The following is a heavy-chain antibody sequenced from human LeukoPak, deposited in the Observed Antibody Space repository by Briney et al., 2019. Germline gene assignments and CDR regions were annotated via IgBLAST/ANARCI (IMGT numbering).Heavy chain of an antibody. CDR3: AKDIHYDSRGCFDY. CDR1: GFTFSSYA. V-gene: IGHV3-30-3*01. D-gene: IGHD3-22*01. Sequence: QPGRSLRLSCAASGFTFSSYAMHWVRQAPGKGLEWVAVISYDGSNKYYADSVKGRFTISRDNSKNTLYLQMNSLRAEDTALYYCAKDIHYDSRGCFDYWGQGTLVTVSS. J-gene: IGHJ4*02. CDR2: ISYDGSNK.